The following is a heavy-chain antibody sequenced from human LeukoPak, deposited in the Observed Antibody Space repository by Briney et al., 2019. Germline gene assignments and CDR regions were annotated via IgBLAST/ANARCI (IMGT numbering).Heavy chain of an antibody. V-gene: IGHV4-59*01. CDR2: VFYTGIT. J-gene: IGHJ4*02. CDR3: RHYDSSVSYDY. CDR1: GGSISNYY. D-gene: IGHD3-22*01. Sequence: SETLSLTCSVSGGSISNYYLNWIRQTPGKGLEWIGYVFYTGITDYNPSLKSRVSISVDTSKNQFSLMLTSVTAADTAVYYCRHYDSSVSYDYWGQGTLVTVSS.